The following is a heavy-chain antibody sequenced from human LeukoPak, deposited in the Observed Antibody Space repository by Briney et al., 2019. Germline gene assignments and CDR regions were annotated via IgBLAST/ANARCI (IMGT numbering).Heavy chain of an antibody. Sequence: SETPSLTCTVSGGSISSSSYYWGWIRQPPGKGLEWIGSIYYSGSTYYNPSLKSRVTLSVDTSKNQFSLKLSSVTAADTAVYYCARDRLQLQSWGQGTLVTVSS. CDR1: GGSISSSSYY. J-gene: IGHJ5*02. D-gene: IGHD5-24*01. CDR2: IYYSGST. V-gene: IGHV4-39*07. CDR3: ARDRLQLQS.